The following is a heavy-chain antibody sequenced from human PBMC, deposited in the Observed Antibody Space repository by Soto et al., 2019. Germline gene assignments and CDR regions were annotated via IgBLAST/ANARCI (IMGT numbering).Heavy chain of an antibody. D-gene: IGHD3-10*01. J-gene: IGHJ5*02. CDR2: INAGNGNT. V-gene: IGHV1-3*01. CDR3: ARGRESDWFDP. CDR1: GYTLTSYA. Sequence: ASVKVSCKASGYTLTSYAMHWVRQAPGQRLEWMGWINAGNGNTKYSQKFQGRVTITRDTSASTAYMELSSLRSEDTAVYYCARGRESDWFDPWGQGTLVTVSS.